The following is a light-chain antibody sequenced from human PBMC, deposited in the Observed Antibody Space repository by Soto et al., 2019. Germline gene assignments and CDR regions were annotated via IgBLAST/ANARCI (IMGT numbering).Light chain of an antibody. Sequence: EIVLTQSPGTLSLSPGERATLSCRASQSVSSSYLAWYQQKPGQAPRLLIYGASSRATGIPDRFSGSGSGTDFTLAISVLEPEDFEVYYCQQYCSSPYTFGQGTKLEIK. J-gene: IGKJ2*01. CDR3: QQYCSSPYT. V-gene: IGKV3-20*01. CDR1: QSVSSSY. CDR2: GAS.